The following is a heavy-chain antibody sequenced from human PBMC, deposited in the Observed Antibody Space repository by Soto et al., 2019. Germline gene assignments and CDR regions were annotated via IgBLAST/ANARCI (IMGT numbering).Heavy chain of an antibody. CDR3: ALKRENYYGIDY. D-gene: IGHD3-10*01. CDR2: ISSSGSTI. CDR1: GFPFSNYE. Sequence: ESGGGLVQPGGSLRLSCAASGFPFSNYEMNWVRQAPGKGLEWVSFISSSGSTIYYADSVKGRFTISRDNAKNSLYLQMNSLRAEDTALYYCALKRENYYGIDYWGQGTLVTVSS. J-gene: IGHJ4*02. V-gene: IGHV3-48*03.